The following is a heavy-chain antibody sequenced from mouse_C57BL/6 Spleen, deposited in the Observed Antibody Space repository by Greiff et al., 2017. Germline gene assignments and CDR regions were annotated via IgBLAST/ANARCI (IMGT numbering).Heavy chain of an antibody. V-gene: IGHV3-6*01. CDR3: ARTQITTVEGWYFAV. CDR2: ISYDGSN. J-gene: IGHJ1*03. CDR1: GYSITSGYY. D-gene: IGHD1-1*01. Sequence: EVKLQESGPGLVKPSQSLSLTCSVTGYSITSGYYWNWIRQFPGNKLEWMGYISYDGSNNYNPSLKNRISITRDTSKNQCFLKLNSVTTEDTATYYCARTQITTVEGWYFAVWGTGTTVTVSS.